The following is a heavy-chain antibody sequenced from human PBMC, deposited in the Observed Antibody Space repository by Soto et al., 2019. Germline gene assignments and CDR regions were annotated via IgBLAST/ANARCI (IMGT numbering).Heavy chain of an antibody. J-gene: IGHJ2*01. CDR2: IYPGDAET. D-gene: IGHD3-22*01. V-gene: IGHV5-51*01. CDR3: ARVVAADNYDSECSLSLVCYFDH. CDR1: VYIFTTYW. Sequence: PGESLNISCTGSVYIFTTYWIGWVRQLRGQGLLWVAIIYPGDAETRYSPPFRGNVNISTDNSIYTAYLQWGSLKASDSAMYYCARVVAADNYDSECSLSLVCYFDHWGRGTLFTVSS.